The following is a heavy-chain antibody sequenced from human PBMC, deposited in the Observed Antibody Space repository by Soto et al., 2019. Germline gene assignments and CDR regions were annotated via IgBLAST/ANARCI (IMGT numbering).Heavy chain of an antibody. CDR1: GGSISSSSYY. CDR3: ARLGDYGSNGFDP. D-gene: IGHD4-17*01. Sequence: SETLSLTCTVSGGSISSSSYYWGWIRQPPGKGLEWIGSIYYSGSTYYNPSLKSRVTISVDTSKNQFSLKLSSVTAADTAVYYCARLGDYGSNGFDPWGQGTLVTVSS. J-gene: IGHJ5*02. CDR2: IYYSGST. V-gene: IGHV4-39*01.